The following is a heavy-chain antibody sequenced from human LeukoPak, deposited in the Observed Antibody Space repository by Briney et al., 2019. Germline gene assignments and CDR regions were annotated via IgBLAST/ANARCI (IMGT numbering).Heavy chain of an antibody. CDR2: ISSSGSTI. CDR3: ARGIYDFWSGYDARTAYNWFDP. J-gene: IGHJ5*02. Sequence: GSLRLSCAASGFTFSDYYMSWIRQAPGKGLEWVSYISSSGSTIYYADSVKGRFTISRDNAKNSLYLQMNSLRAEDTAVYYCARGIYDFWSGYDARTAYNWFDPWGQGTLVTVSS. V-gene: IGHV3-11*04. CDR1: GFTFSDYY. D-gene: IGHD3-3*01.